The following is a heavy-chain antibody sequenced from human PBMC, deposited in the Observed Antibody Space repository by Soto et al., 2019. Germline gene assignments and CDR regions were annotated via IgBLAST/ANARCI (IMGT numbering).Heavy chain of an antibody. D-gene: IGHD2-21*02. CDR3: AKDGGSDSYYFDF. CDR2: IKQDGSEK. V-gene: IGHV3-7*03. J-gene: IGHJ4*02. CDR1: GFSFSDYW. Sequence: GSLRLSCAASGFSFSDYWMTWVRQAPGKGLEWVANIKQDGSEKFYEASVKGRFTISRDNAKNSLYLQMNSLRAEDTAVYYCAKDGGSDSYYFDFWGPGTLVTVSS.